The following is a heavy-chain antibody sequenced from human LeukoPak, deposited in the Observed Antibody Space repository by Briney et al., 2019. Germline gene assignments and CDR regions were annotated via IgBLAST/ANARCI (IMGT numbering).Heavy chain of an antibody. CDR3: AREMYYYDSSLDY. Sequence: GGSLRLSCAASGFTFSSYEMNWVRQAPGKGLEWVSYISSSSSTIYYADSVKGRFTISRDNAKNSLYLQMNSLRAEDTAVYYCAREMYYYDSSLDYWGQGTLVTVSS. CDR1: GFTFSSYE. CDR2: ISSSSSTI. D-gene: IGHD3-22*01. J-gene: IGHJ4*02. V-gene: IGHV3-48*01.